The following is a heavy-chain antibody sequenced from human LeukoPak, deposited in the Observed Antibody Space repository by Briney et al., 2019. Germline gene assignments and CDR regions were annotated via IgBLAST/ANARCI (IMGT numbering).Heavy chain of an antibody. J-gene: IGHJ1*01. Sequence: GRSLRLSCAASGFTFSSYGMHWVRQAPGKGLEWVAVISYDGSNKYYADSVKGRFTISRDNSKNTLYLQMNSLRAEDTAVYYCARTPAGAPSSSLLWGQGTLVTVSS. CDR1: GFTFSSYG. CDR2: ISYDGSNK. V-gene: IGHV3-30*03. D-gene: IGHD6-6*01. CDR3: ARTPAGAPSSSLL.